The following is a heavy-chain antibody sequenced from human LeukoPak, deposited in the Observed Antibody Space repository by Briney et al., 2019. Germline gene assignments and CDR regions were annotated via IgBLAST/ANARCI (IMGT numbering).Heavy chain of an antibody. CDR1: GYTLTELS. CDR2: FDPEDGET. J-gene: IGHJ4*02. CDR3: ACGSGYSYGGFDY. D-gene: IGHD5-18*01. Sequence: ASVRVSCKVSGYTLTELSMHWGRQAPGKGLEXXGGFDPEDGETIYAQKFQGRVTMTEDTSTDTAYMELSSLRSEDTAVYYCACGSGYSYGGFDYWGQGTLVTVSS. V-gene: IGHV1-24*01.